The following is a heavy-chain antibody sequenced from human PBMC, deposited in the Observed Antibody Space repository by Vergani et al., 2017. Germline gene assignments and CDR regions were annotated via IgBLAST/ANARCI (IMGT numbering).Heavy chain of an antibody. CDR1: FDSIRNLY. Sequence: QVQLQESGPGLVKSSETLSLTCSVSFDSIRNLYCNWIRQPPGKGLEGIGSIHYSENTNYNPSLKTRVTISVDTSKNQFSLTLTSVTAADTAVYYCASDTHSGPRADRWGQGILVTVTS. V-gene: IGHV4-59*11. D-gene: IGHD6-19*01. J-gene: IGHJ5*02. CDR3: ASDTHSGPRADR. CDR2: IHYSENT.